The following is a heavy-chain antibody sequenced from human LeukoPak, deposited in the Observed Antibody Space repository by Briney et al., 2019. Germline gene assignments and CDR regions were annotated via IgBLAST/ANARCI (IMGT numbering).Heavy chain of an antibody. CDR2: ISYDGSNK. CDR1: GFTFNTYP. Sequence: GRSLRLSCAASGFTFNTYPMHWVRQAPGKGLEWVAVISYDGSNKYYADSVKGRFTISRDNSKNTLYLQMNSLRAEDTAVYYCARVSGSSGWYGGYYFDYWGQGTLVTVSS. D-gene: IGHD6-19*01. V-gene: IGHV3-30-3*01. CDR3: ARVSGSSGWYGGYYFDY. J-gene: IGHJ4*02.